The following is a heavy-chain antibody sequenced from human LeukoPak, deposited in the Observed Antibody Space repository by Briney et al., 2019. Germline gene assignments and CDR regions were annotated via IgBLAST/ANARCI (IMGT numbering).Heavy chain of an antibody. CDR2: INPGDSDT. D-gene: IGHD5-18*01. CDR1: GYSFTTYR. CDR3: ARRRVGYSYGEFDY. J-gene: IGHJ4*02. V-gene: IGHV5-51*01. Sequence: GESLKISCKGSGYSFTTYRIGWVRQMPGKGLEWMGIINPGDSDTRYSPSFQGQVTISADKSISTTYLQWSSLKASDTAMYYCARRRVGYSYGEFDYWGQGTLVTVSS.